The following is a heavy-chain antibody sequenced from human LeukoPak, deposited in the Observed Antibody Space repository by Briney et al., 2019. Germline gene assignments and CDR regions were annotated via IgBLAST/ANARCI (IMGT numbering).Heavy chain of an antibody. V-gene: IGHV3-7*01. D-gene: IGHD1-26*01. J-gene: IGHJ2*01. CDR2: IKQDGSEK. CDR1: GFTFSSYW. Sequence: GGSLRLSCAASGFTFSSYWMSWVRQAPGKGLEGVANIKQDGSEKYYVASVKGRFTISTDNAKNSLYLQMNSLRAEDTAVYYCARDGVVGANLVGYFDLWGRGTLVTVSS. CDR3: ARDGVVGANLVGYFDL.